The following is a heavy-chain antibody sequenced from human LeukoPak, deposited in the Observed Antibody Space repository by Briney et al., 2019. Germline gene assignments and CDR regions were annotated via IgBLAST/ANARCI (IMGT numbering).Heavy chain of an antibody. CDR1: GYSFSSYW. J-gene: IGHJ4*02. D-gene: IGHD6-6*01. V-gene: IGHV5-51*01. CDR2: IYPGDSDT. Sequence: GESLKISCKGSGYSFSSYWIAWVRQMPGKGLEWIGFIYPGDSDTRYSPSFQGQVTISADKSITTAYLQWSSLKASDTAMYYCARLAAGGTSSANFDYWGQGTLVTVSS. CDR3: ARLAAGGTSSANFDY.